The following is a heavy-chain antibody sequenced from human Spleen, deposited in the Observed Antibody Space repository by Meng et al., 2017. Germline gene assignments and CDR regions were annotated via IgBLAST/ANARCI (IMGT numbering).Heavy chain of an antibody. CDR3: ARGPTTMAHDFDY. J-gene: IGHJ4*02. V-gene: IGHV4-34*01. CDR1: GGSFSDYY. Sequence: QAQLTQWDAGLLKPSETLSLTCVVSGGSFSDYYWSWIRQPPGKGLEWIGEINHSGSTNYNPSLESRATISVDTSQNNLSLKLSSVTAADSAVYYCARGPTTMAHDFDYWGQGTLVTVSS. CDR2: INHSGST. D-gene: IGHD4-11*01.